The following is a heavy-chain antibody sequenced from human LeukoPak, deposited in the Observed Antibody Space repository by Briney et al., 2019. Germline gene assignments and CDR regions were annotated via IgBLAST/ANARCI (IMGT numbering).Heavy chain of an antibody. Sequence: GASVKVSCKASGYTFSTYYMHWVRQAPGQGLEWMGVSNPTGGRTTYAQEFQGRVSMTRDTSTSTVYMELSSLKSEDTAMYYCTRELGGSYNDFWGQGTLVTVSS. D-gene: IGHD1-26*01. CDR2: SNPTGGRT. CDR1: GYTFSTYY. J-gene: IGHJ4*02. V-gene: IGHV1-46*01. CDR3: TRELGGSYNDF.